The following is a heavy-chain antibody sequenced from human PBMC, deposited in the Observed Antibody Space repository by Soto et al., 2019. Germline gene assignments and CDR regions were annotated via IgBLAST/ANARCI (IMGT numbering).Heavy chain of an antibody. CDR3: ARESSWNWFDP. CDR2: INQDGSRK. V-gene: IGHV3-7*03. CDR1: GFMFTSYW. D-gene: IGHD6-13*01. Sequence: PGGSLRLSCAASGFMFTSYWMSWVRQAPGGGLEWVANINQDGSRKYYVDSMQGRFTISRDNAKDAVFLQMNNLRADDTAVYYCARESSWNWFDPWGQGALVTAPQ. J-gene: IGHJ5*02.